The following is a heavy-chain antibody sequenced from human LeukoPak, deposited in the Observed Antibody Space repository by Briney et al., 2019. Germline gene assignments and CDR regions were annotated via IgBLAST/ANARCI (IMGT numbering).Heavy chain of an antibody. V-gene: IGHV3-23*01. D-gene: IGHD3-22*01. CDR3: AKLWLDNDSSGYYSQLSHYYYYMDV. J-gene: IGHJ6*03. CDR2: ISGSGGRT. CDR1: GFTFISYA. Sequence: GGSLRLSCAAPGFTFISYAMSSGPQAPGKGREWVSAISGSGGRTYSAESVKGRFTISRDNSKNALCLQMNSLRAEDTAVYYCAKLWLDNDSSGYYSQLSHYYYYMDVWGKGTTVTVSS.